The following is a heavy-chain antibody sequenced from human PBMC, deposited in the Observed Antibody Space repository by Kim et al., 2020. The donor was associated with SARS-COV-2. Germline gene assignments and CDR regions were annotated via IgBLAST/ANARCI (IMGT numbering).Heavy chain of an antibody. D-gene: IGHD2-15*01. CDR1: GYTFTSYY. J-gene: IGHJ5*02. CDR3: ARQVDGNWFDP. CDR2: INPSGGST. V-gene: IGHV1-46*01. Sequence: ASVKVSCKASGYTFTSYYMHCVRQAPGQGLEWMGIINPSGGSTSYAQKFQGRVTMTRDTSTSTVYMELRSLRSEDTAVYSCARQVDGNWFDPWGQGTLVTVSS.